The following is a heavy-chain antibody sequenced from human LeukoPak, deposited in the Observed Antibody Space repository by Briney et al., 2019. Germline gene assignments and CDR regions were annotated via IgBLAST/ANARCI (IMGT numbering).Heavy chain of an antibody. CDR1: GFTFSSYA. V-gene: IGHV3-23*01. J-gene: IGHJ3*01. Sequence: GGSLRLSCAASGFTFSSYAMYWVRQAPGKGLEGVSGIFGSGGSTHYADSVKGRFTISRDNSKNTVYLQMNSLRAEDTAVYYCAKTATGYSSGRFPGWPVDYWGQGTMVTVSS. D-gene: IGHD6-19*01. CDR2: IFGSGGST. CDR3: AKTATGYSSGRFPGWPVDY.